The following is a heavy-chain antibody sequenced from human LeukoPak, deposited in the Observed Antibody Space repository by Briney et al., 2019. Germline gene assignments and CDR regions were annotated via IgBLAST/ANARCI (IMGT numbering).Heavy chain of an antibody. V-gene: IGHV4-34*01. J-gene: IGHJ4*02. Sequence: SETLSLTCAAYGGSFSGYYWSWIRQPPGKGLEWIGEINHSGHTKYNPSLKSRVTISVDTSKNQFFLKLTSVTAADTAVYYCARSQMYSDYYDSSGYGLGDYWGQGTLVTVSS. CDR1: GGSFSGYY. CDR3: ARSQMYSDYYDSSGYGLGDY. CDR2: INHSGHT. D-gene: IGHD3-22*01.